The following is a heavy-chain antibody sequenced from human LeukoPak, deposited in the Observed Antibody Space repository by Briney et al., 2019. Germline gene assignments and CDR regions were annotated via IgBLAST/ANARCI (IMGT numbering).Heavy chain of an antibody. J-gene: IGHJ5*02. CDR3: ARGYYDSSGYYRNWFDP. V-gene: IGHV1-2*02. D-gene: IGHD3-22*01. CDR1: GYTFTGYY. Sequence: ASVKVSCKASGYTFTGYYMHWVRQAPGQGLEWMGWINPNSGGTNYAQKFQGRITMTRDTSISTAYMELSRLRSDDTAVYYCARGYYDSSGYYRNWFDPWGQGTLVTVSS. CDR2: INPNSGGT.